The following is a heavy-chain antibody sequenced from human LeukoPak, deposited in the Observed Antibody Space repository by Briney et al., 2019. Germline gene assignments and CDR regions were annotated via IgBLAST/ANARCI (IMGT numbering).Heavy chain of an antibody. J-gene: IGHJ2*01. CDR1: GGSISSGGYY. V-gene: IGHV4-30-4*08. D-gene: IGHD2-21*02. CDR2: IYYIGNT. Sequence: SQTLSLTCTVSGGSISSGGYYWSWIRQPPGKGLEWIGYIYYIGNTFYNPSLKSRVTISVDTSKNQFSLKLSSVTAADTAVYYCASAYCGGDCTPYWYFDLWGRGTLVTVSS. CDR3: ASAYCGGDCTPYWYFDL.